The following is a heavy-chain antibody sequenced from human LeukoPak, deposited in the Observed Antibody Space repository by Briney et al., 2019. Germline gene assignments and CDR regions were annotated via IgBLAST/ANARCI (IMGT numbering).Heavy chain of an antibody. CDR2: ISSNGGSA. D-gene: IGHD3-10*01. Sequence: GGSLRLSCSASGFTFSRYAMHWVRQAPGKGLEYVSAISSNGGSAYYADSVKGRFTISRDNSKNTLYLQMSSLRAEDTAVYYCVKDGSGSYYTYYFDYWGQGTLVTVSS. V-gene: IGHV3-64D*06. CDR3: VKDGSGSYYTYYFDY. CDR1: GFTFSRYA. J-gene: IGHJ4*02.